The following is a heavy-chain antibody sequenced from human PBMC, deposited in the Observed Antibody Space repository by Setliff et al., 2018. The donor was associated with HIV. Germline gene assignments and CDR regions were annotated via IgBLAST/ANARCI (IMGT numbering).Heavy chain of an antibody. Sequence: SETLSLTCTVSGGSVGSGSYYWSWIRQSPGKGLEWIGYIYYSGITTYNPSLKSRVTISVDTSKNQFSLELSSVTAADTAVYYCARDLGIAAAGNWFDPWGQGTLVTVSS. J-gene: IGHJ5*02. CDR1: GGSVGSGSYY. V-gene: IGHV4-61*01. CDR3: ARDLGIAAAGNWFDP. CDR2: IYYSGIT. D-gene: IGHD6-13*01.